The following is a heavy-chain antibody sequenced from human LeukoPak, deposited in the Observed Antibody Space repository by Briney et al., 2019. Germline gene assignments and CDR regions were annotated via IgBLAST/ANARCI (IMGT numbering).Heavy chain of an antibody. CDR1: GFTFSNFA. D-gene: IGHD3-10*01. J-gene: IGHJ4*02. CDR2: ISGSGGST. CDR3: AKEMVRGVIGDY. Sequence: PGGSLRLSCAASGFTFSNFAMRWVRQAPGKGLEWVSAISGSGGSTYYADSVKGRFTISRDNSKNTLYLQMNSLRAEDTAVYYCAKEMVRGVIGDYWGQGTLVTVSS. V-gene: IGHV3-23*01.